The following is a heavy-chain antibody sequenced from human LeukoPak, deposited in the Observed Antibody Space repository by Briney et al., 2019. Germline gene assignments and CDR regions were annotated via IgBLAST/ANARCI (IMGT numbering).Heavy chain of an antibody. CDR2: MYYSGST. V-gene: IGHV4-30-4*01. D-gene: IGHD3-22*01. Sequence: SQSMSLASTVYGGSITCGYSDWNWIRQTPGKGLEGIADMYYSGSTYYNPSLKRRVTMSADTSKNEFTLKLSSVTAADTAVYDCAGPHNYDSRSIHWGQETLVIVAS. CDR1: GGSITCGYSD. J-gene: IGHJ4*02. CDR3: AGPHNYDSRSIH.